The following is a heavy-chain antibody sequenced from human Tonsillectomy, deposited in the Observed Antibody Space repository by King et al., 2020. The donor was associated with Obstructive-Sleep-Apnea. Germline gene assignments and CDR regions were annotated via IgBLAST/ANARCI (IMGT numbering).Heavy chain of an antibody. Sequence: VQLVESGGGLVQPGGSLRLSCVTSGFVFSTYWMTWVRQAPGKGLEWVANINQDGNEKHYVDSVKGRFTISRDTAKNSLDLQMDSLRAEDTAVYYFARGSSAASWGQGTLVTVSS. CDR3: ARGSSAAS. CDR1: GFVFSTYW. J-gene: IGHJ5*02. V-gene: IGHV3-7*04. D-gene: IGHD6-13*01. CDR2: INQDGNEK.